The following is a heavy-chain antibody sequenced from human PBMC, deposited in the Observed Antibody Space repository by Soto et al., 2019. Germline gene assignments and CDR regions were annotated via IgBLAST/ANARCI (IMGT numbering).Heavy chain of an antibody. CDR2: IYYSGNT. J-gene: IGHJ4*02. Sequence: SETLSLTCTVSGGSISYYYWGWIRQPPGKGLEWIGSIYYSGNTHYNPSLNSRVTISVDTSMNQFSLNLDSVTAVDSAVYYCVRGGYVHAFDYWGQGALVTVSS. V-gene: IGHV4-59*01. CDR1: GGSISYYY. D-gene: IGHD5-12*01. CDR3: VRGGYVHAFDY.